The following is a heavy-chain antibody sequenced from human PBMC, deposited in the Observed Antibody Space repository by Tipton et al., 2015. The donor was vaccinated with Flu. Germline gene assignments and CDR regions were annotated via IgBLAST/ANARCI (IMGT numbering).Heavy chain of an antibody. V-gene: IGHV4-4*07. Sequence: TLSLTCNVSGGSIGNYYWSWIRQPAGKGLEWIGRISTPGNTNYNPSLKSRVAMSMDTSKNQFSLSLRPVTAADTALYYCARGSPYGSGSRRRFDPWGQGMRVTVSS. CDR2: ISTPGNT. J-gene: IGHJ5*02. CDR3: ARGSPYGSGSRRRFDP. D-gene: IGHD3-10*01. CDR1: GGSIGNYY.